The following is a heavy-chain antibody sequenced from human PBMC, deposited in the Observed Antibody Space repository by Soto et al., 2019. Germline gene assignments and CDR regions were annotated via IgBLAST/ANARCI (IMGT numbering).Heavy chain of an antibody. CDR3: ARDCGGDCSNSNEYFQH. D-gene: IGHD2-21*02. J-gene: IGHJ1*01. CDR2: IYYSGST. Sequence: SETLSLTCTVSGGSISSYYWRWIRQPPGRGLEWIGYIYYSGSTNYNPSLKSRVTISVDTSKNQFSLKLSSVTAADTAVYYCARDCGGDCSNSNEYFQHWGQGTLVTVS. V-gene: IGHV4-59*01. CDR1: GGSISSYY.